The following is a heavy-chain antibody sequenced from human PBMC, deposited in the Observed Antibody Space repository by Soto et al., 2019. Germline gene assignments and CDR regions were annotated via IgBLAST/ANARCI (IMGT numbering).Heavy chain of an antibody. V-gene: IGHV3-23*01. CDR3: AKVLSRYGSESYSGKA. J-gene: IGHJ5*02. CDR2: ISGSGGST. Sequence: EVQLLESGGGLVQPGGSLRLSCAASGFTFSSYAMSWVRQAPGKGLEWVSAISGSGGSTYYADSVKGRFTISRDNSKNALYLQMNTLRAEDTAVYYCAKVLSRYGSESYSGKAWGQGTLVTVSS. CDR1: GFTFSSYA. D-gene: IGHD3-10*01.